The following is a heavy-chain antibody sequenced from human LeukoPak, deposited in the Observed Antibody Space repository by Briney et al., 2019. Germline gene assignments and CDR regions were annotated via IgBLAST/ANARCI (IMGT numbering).Heavy chain of an antibody. Sequence: PGGSLRLSCAASGFTFSNAWMTWVRQAPGKGLEWLGHIKAQTDGGTADYAAPVKGRFTISRDDSRDTLYLQMNTLNSEDTAVYFCARDLGFYGMDVWGQGTTVTVSS. J-gene: IGHJ6*02. V-gene: IGHV3-15*01. D-gene: IGHD7-27*01. CDR2: IKAQTDGGTA. CDR3: ARDLGFYGMDV. CDR1: GFTFSNAW.